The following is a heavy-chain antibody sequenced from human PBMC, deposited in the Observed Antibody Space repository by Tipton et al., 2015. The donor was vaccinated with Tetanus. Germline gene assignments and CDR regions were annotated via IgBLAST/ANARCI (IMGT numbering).Heavy chain of an antibody. CDR2: VKNKADGGTT. CDR1: GLFFKNAW. J-gene: IGHJ4*02. Sequence: SLRLSCATSGLFFKNAWMNWVRQAPGKGLEWVGRVKNKADGGTTDYSARVKDRVSISGDDSKDTLFLEMNSRKTEDTAVYDCATAGIVGSGYRVGFWGRGTLVVVSS. CDR3: ATAGIVGSGYRVGF. V-gene: IGHV3-15*07. D-gene: IGHD1-26*01.